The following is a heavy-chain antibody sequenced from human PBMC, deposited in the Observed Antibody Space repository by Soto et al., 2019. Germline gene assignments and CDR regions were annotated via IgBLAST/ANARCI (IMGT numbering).Heavy chain of an antibody. CDR1: GGSISSSSYY. CDR2: IYYSGST. V-gene: IGHV4-39*01. J-gene: IGHJ6*02. CDR3: AIGGGSSSPHGMDV. Sequence: QLQLQESGPGLVKPSETLSLTCTVSGGSISSSSYYWGWIRQPPGKGLEWIGSIYYSGSTYYNPSLKSRVTISVDTSKNQFSLKLSSVTAADTAVYYCAIGGGSSSPHGMDVWGQGTTVTVSS. D-gene: IGHD6-6*01.